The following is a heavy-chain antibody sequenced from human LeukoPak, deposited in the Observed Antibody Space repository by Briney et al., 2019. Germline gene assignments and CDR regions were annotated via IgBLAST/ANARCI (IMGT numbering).Heavy chain of an antibody. J-gene: IGHJ4*02. V-gene: IGHV1-18*01. CDR2: ISAYNGNT. CDR1: GYTFTSYG. D-gene: IGHD2-2*01. CDR3: AQTFRICSSTSCSKPLDY. Sequence: ASVKVSCKASGYTFTSYGISWVRQAPGQGLEWMGWISAYNGNTNYAQNLQGRVTMTTETSTSTAYMELSSLRSEDTAVYYCAQTFRICSSTSCSKPLDYWGQGTLVTVSS.